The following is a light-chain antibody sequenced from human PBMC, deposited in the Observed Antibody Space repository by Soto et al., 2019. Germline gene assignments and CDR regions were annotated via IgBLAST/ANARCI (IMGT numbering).Light chain of an antibody. J-gene: IGLJ1*01. CDR3: CSYAGSSSSI. CDR1: SSDVGTYNL. CDR2: EVT. Sequence: QSVLTQPASVSGSPGQSITISCSGTSSDVGTYNLVSWYQQYPGKAPRLMIYEVTKRPSGVSNRFSGSKSGNTASLTISGLQPEDEADYYCCSYAGSSSSIFGTGSKVPV. V-gene: IGLV2-23*02.